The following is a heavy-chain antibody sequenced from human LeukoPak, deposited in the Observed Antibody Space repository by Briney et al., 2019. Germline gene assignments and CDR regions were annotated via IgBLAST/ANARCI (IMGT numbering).Heavy chain of an antibody. J-gene: IGHJ6*02. CDR3: ARDGSGSYYANRYGMDV. Sequence: GGSLRLSCAASGFTFSSYEMNWVRQAPGKGLEWASYISSSDSTIYYADSVKGRFTISRDNAKNSLYLQMNSLRAEDTAVYYCARDGSGSYYANRYGMDVWGQGTTVTVSS. D-gene: IGHD3-10*01. V-gene: IGHV3-48*03. CDR1: GFTFSSYE. CDR2: ISSSDSTI.